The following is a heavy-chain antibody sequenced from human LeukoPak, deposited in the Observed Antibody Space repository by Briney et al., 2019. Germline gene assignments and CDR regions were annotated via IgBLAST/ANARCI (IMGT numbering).Heavy chain of an antibody. Sequence: PGGSLRLSCAASGLTFSNAWMSSVRQDPGLGLEWLGRIKSKTEGGTTDYAAPVKGRFTISRDDSKNTVYLQMNRLITEDTAVYYCTTDPTYWGQGTLVTVSS. J-gene: IGHJ4*02. CDR2: IKSKTEGGTT. CDR3: TTDPTY. CDR1: GLTFSNAW. V-gene: IGHV3-15*01.